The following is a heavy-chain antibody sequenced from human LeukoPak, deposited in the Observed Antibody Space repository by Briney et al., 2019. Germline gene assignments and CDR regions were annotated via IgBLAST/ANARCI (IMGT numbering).Heavy chain of an antibody. J-gene: IGHJ4*02. CDR2: ISSSSSYI. V-gene: IGHV3-21*01. Sequence: GGSLRLSCAASGFTFSSYGMHWVRQAPGKGLEWVSSISSSSSYIYYADSVKGRFTISRDNAKNSLYLQMNSLRAEDTAVYYCASITMVRGVSWGQGTLVTVSS. CDR3: ASITMVRGVS. CDR1: GFTFSSYG. D-gene: IGHD3-10*01.